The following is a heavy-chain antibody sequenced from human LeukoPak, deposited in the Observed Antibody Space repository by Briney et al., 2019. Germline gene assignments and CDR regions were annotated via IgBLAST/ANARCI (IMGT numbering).Heavy chain of an antibody. Sequence: GGSLRLSCSASGFTFSSYGMHWVRQAPGKGLEYVSAISSNGGSTYYADFVKGRFTISRDNSKNTLYLQMSSLRAEDTAVYYCVKAYYCDSSGSHYFDYWGQGTLVTVSS. D-gene: IGHD3-22*01. V-gene: IGHV3-64D*06. CDR3: VKAYYCDSSGSHYFDY. J-gene: IGHJ4*02. CDR1: GFTFSSYG. CDR2: ISSNGGST.